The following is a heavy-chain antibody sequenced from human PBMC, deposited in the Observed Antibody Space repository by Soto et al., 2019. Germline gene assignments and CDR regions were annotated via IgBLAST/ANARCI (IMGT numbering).Heavy chain of an antibody. CDR2: IYYSGST. CDR3: ARHPLYGSSWYVRPYYYYYGMDV. D-gene: IGHD6-13*01. J-gene: IGHJ6*02. CDR1: GGSISSYY. V-gene: IGHV4-59*08. Sequence: SETLSLTCTVSGGSISSYYWSWIRQPPGKGLEWIGCIYYSGSTNYNPSLKSRVTISVDTSKNQFSLKLSSVTAADTAVYYCARHPLYGSSWYVRPYYYYYGMDVWGQGTTVTVSS.